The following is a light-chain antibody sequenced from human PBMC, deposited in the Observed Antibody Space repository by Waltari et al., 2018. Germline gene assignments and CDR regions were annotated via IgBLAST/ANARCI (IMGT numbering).Light chain of an antibody. J-gene: IGKJ4*01. CDR3: QQYGNSPLT. Sequence: EIVLTQSPGTLSLSPGERATVSCRASQSVSSSYLAWYQQKPGQTPRLLIYGASTRASGISDRFSGSGSETDFILTISRLEPEDSAVYFCQQYGNSPLTFGGGTKVEIK. V-gene: IGKV3-20*01. CDR2: GAS. CDR1: QSVSSSY.